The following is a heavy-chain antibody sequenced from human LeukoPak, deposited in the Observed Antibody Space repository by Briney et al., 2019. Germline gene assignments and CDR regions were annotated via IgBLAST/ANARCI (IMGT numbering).Heavy chain of an antibody. CDR1: GFTFSSYG. D-gene: IGHD6-19*01. V-gene: IGHV3-30*03. CDR2: IIYDGSNK. Sequence: PGRSLRLSCAASGFTFSSYGMHWVRQAPGKGLEWVAVIIYDGSNKYYADSVKGRFTISRDNSKNTLYLQMNSLRADDTAVYYCARGIGVAGKGFDYWGQGTLVTVSP. CDR3: ARGIGVAGKGFDY. J-gene: IGHJ4*02.